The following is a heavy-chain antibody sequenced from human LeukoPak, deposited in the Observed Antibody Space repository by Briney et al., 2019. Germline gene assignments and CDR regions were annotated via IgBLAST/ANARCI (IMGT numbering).Heavy chain of an antibody. V-gene: IGHV3-23*01. CDR2: ISIGGSST. D-gene: IGHD1-26*01. Sequence: GGSMRLSCAASGFTFSSYAMSWVRQGPGKGLEWVSSISIGGSSTFYADSVRGRFTISRDNSKNTVSLQMNSLRAEDSAIYYCAKDSGKFYFDYWGQGALVTVSS. CDR1: GFTFSSYA. J-gene: IGHJ4*02. CDR3: AKDSGKFYFDY.